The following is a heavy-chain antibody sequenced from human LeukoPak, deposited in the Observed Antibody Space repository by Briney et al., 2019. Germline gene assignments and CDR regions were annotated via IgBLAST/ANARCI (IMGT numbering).Heavy chain of an antibody. CDR1: GITFSTYG. J-gene: IGHJ4*02. CDR2: ISHDGNNK. D-gene: IGHD3-22*01. Sequence: GGSLRLSCAASGITFSTYGMYWVRQAPGKGLEWVAVISHDGNNKYYADSVKGRFTISRDDSKNTLYLQMNSLRAEDTALYYCAKDVNSSGYYLGFDYWGQGTLVTVSS. V-gene: IGHV3-30*18. CDR3: AKDVNSSGYYLGFDY.